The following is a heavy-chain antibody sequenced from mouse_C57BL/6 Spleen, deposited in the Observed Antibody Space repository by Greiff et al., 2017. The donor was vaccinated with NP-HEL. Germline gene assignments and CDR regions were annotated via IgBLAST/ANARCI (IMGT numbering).Heavy chain of an antibody. CDR3: ARYSNYVGYYAMDY. CDR1: GYTFTSYW. CDR2: IDPSDSET. V-gene: IGHV1-52*01. J-gene: IGHJ4*01. D-gene: IGHD2-5*01. Sequence: VQLQQPGAELVRPGSSVKLSCKASGYTFTSYWMHWVKQRPIQGLEWIGNIDPSDSETHYNQKFKDKATLTVDKSSSTAYMQLSSLTSEDSAVYYCARYSNYVGYYAMDYWGQGTSVTVSS.